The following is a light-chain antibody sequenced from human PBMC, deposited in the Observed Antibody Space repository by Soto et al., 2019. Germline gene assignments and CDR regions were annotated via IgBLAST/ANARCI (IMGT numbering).Light chain of an antibody. J-gene: IGLJ3*02. CDR2: DTD. CDR1: TSNIGNNY. Sequence: QSMLTQPPSLSAAPGQRVTISCSGSTSNIGNNYVSWYQQVPRTAPKLLIYDTDQRPPGIPNRFSGSKSGTTATLAITGLQTGDEADYFCGSWDSDLDSVLFGGGTKVTVL. V-gene: IGLV1-51*01. CDR3: GSWDSDLDSVL.